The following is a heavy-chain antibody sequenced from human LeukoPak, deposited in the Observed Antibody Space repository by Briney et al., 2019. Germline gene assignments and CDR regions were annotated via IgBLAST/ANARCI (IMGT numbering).Heavy chain of an antibody. Sequence: SETLSLTCTVYGGSFSALYWSWIRQPPGKGLEWIGEIDHSGSTNYNPSLKSRVTISVAMSKNQFSLKLSSVTAADTAVYYCARDGLGYLAFDTWGQGTMVTVSS. J-gene: IGHJ3*02. CDR3: ARDGLGYLAFDT. CDR2: IDHSGST. V-gene: IGHV4-34*01. CDR1: GGSFSALY. D-gene: IGHD6-13*01.